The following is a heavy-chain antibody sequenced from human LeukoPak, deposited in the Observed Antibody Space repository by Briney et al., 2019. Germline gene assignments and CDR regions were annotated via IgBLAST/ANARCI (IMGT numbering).Heavy chain of an antibody. D-gene: IGHD1-26*01. V-gene: IGHV3-7*01. CDR2: IKQDGNEK. CDR1: EFTFSAYW. Sequence: GGSLRLSCAASEFTFSAYWMTWVRQAPGKGLEWVANIKQDGNEKYYVDSVKGRFAISRDNAKSSLFLQLAGLRAEDTAVYYCARGRDSGRYFDYWGQGTLVTVSS. J-gene: IGHJ4*02. CDR3: ARGRDSGRYFDY.